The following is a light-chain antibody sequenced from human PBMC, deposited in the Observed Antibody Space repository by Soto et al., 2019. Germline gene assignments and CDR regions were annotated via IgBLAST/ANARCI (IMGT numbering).Light chain of an antibody. CDR2: LGS. V-gene: IGKV2-28*01. Sequence: DIVMTQSPLSLPVTPGEPASISCRSSQSLLHSNGYNYFDWYLQKPGQSPQLLIYLGSNRASGVPDRFSGSGSGTDLTLKISRVEAEDVGLYYCMQALQTRWTFGQGTKVEIK. CDR3: MQALQTRWT. J-gene: IGKJ1*01. CDR1: QSLLHSNGYNY.